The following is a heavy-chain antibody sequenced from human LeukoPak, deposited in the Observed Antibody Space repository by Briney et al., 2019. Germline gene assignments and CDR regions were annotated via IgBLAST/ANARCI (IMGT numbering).Heavy chain of an antibody. D-gene: IGHD6-6*01. CDR1: GFTFSSYL. J-gene: IGHJ4*02. CDR3: ARDRDSSSSFDY. Sequence: VGSLRLSCAASGFTFSSYLMSWVRQAPGKGLEWVANIRQDGSEKYYVDSVKGRFTISRDNAKNSLYLQMNSLRAEDTAVYYCARDRDSSSSFDYWGQGTLVTVSS. CDR2: IRQDGSEK. V-gene: IGHV3-7*05.